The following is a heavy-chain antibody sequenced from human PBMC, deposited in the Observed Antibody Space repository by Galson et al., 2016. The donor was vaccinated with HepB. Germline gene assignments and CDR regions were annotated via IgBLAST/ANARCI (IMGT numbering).Heavy chain of an antibody. J-gene: IGHJ6*02. Sequence: QSGAEVTKPGESLRISCKASEYSFTSYWINWVRQMPGKGLEWMGGIDPSDSYVNYSPSFQGHVTISVDKAITTAYLQWSSLKASDTAVYYCTRCPIWFGTQYAMDVWGQGTTVIVSS. CDR1: EYSFTSYW. CDR2: IDPSDSYV. V-gene: IGHV5-10-1*01. CDR3: TRCPIWFGTQYAMDV. D-gene: IGHD3-10*01.